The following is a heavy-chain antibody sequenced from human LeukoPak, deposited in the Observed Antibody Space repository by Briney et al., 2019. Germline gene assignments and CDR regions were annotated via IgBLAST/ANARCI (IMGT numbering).Heavy chain of an antibody. J-gene: IGHJ3*02. Sequence: SETLSLTCAVSCYSISSGYYWGWIRQPPGKGLEWIGSIYHSGSTYYNPSLKSRVTISVDTSKNQFSLKLSSVTAADTAVYYCARGGWGNAFDIWGQGTMVTVSS. D-gene: IGHD6-19*01. V-gene: IGHV4-38-2*01. CDR2: IYHSGST. CDR1: CYSISSGYY. CDR3: ARGGWGNAFDI.